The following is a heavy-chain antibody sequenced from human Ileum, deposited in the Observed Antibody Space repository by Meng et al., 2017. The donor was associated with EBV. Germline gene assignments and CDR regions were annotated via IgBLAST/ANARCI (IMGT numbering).Heavy chain of an antibody. CDR3: ARTGCSSSSCYDY. J-gene: IGHJ4*02. CDR1: GYSFTTYA. D-gene: IGHD2-2*01. Sequence: QVKLVQSGAEVKKPGASVKVSCKASGYSFTTYAMHWVRQAPGQRLEWMGWINAGNGNTKYSEKFQSRVTITRDTAASTAYMELSSLRSEDTAVYYCARTGCSSSSCYDYWGQGTLGTVSS. V-gene: IGHV1-3*01. CDR2: INAGNGNT.